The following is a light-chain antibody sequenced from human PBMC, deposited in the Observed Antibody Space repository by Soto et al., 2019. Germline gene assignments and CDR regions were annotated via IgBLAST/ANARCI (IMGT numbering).Light chain of an antibody. Sequence: IVLTQPPGTLSLSPGDRATLSCRASQRVSARYLAWYQRKPGQAPRLLIHGASTRAAGISDRFSGSGSGTDFTLTISRLEPEDFAVYYCQQYGRLITFGGGTKVDIK. V-gene: IGKV3-20*01. J-gene: IGKJ4*01. CDR3: QQYGRLIT. CDR2: GAS. CDR1: QRVSARY.